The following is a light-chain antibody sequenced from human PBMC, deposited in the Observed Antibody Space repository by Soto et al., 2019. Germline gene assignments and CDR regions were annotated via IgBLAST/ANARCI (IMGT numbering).Light chain of an antibody. CDR1: QSVSSN. CDR2: GAS. Sequence: EIVMTQSPATLSVSPGERATLSCRASQSVSSNLAWYQQKPGQAPRLLIYGASPRATGIPARFSGSGSGTEFTLTISSLQSEDFAVYYCQQYNNWPFTYGPGTKEDIK. J-gene: IGKJ3*01. V-gene: IGKV3-15*01. CDR3: QQYNNWPFT.